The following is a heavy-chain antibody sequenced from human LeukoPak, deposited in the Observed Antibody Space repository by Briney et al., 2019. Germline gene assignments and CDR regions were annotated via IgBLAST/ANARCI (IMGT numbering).Heavy chain of an antibody. V-gene: IGHV1-24*01. CDR2: FNPEDGKI. J-gene: IGHJ3*02. CDR1: GYTLTKVS. Sequence: ASVKVSCEVSGYTLTKVSIHWVRQVPGKGLEWMGGFNPEDGKIILAQRFQGRVTMTEDTPADTAYMELKSLRSEDTAVYFCAAERGLHGFDIWGQGTLVTVSS. CDR3: AAERGLHGFDI.